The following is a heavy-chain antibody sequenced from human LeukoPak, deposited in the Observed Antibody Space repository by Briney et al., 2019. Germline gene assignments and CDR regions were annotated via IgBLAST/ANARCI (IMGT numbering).Heavy chain of an antibody. CDR1: GFTFSNSS. V-gene: IGHV3-23*01. J-gene: IGHJ4*02. CDR3: ANLVDTAMFDY. D-gene: IGHD5-18*01. CDR2: ISGDGRGT. Sequence: GGSLRLSCAASGFTFSNSSMIWIRQAPGKGLEWVSAISGDGRGTYYADSVKGRFTISRDNSKNTLYLQINSLRAEDTAVYYCANLVDTAMFDYWGQGTLVTVSS.